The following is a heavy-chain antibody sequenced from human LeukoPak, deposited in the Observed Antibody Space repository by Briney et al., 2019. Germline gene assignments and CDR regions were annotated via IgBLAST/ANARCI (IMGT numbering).Heavy chain of an antibody. CDR3: ATSYYYGSGSYYQEAFDI. Sequence: ASVKVSCKVSGYTLTELSMHWVQQAPGKGLEWMGGFDPEDGETIYAQKFQGRVTMTEDASTDTAYMELSSLRSEDTAVYYCATSYYYGSGSYYQEAFDIWGQGTMVTVSS. CDR1: GYTLTELS. J-gene: IGHJ3*02. V-gene: IGHV1-24*01. CDR2: FDPEDGET. D-gene: IGHD3-10*01.